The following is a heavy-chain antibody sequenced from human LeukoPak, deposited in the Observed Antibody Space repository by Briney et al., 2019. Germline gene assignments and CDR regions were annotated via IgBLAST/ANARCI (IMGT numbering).Heavy chain of an antibody. CDR1: GFTFSSSA. V-gene: IGHV3-23*01. D-gene: IGHD1-7*01. J-gene: IGHJ4*02. CDR2: ISNNGGYT. CDR3: ARKSQYNGHYPLDY. Sequence: GGSLRLSCAASGFTFSSSAMSWVRQAPGKGLEWVSAISNNGGYTYYADSVQGRFTISRDNSKSTLCLQMNSLRAEDTALYFCARKSQYNGHYPLDYWGQGTLVTVSS.